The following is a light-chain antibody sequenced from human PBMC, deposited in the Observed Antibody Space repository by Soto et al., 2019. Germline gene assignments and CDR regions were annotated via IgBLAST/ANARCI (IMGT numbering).Light chain of an antibody. CDR3: SSYTSSNTYV. J-gene: IGLJ1*01. CDR2: EVS. CDR1: SSDVGSYNR. V-gene: IGLV2-18*02. Sequence: QSVLTQPPSVSGSPGQSFAISCTGTSSDVGSYNRVSWYQQPPGTAPKVMIYEVSNRPSGVPDRFSGSKSGNTASLTISGLQAEDEADYYCSSYTSSNTYVFGTGTKVTVL.